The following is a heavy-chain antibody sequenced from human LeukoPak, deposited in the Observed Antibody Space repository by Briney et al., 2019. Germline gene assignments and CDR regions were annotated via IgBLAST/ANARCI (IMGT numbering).Heavy chain of an antibody. CDR2: IYYSGIT. D-gene: IGHD3-22*01. V-gene: IGHV4-31*03. J-gene: IGHJ4*02. CDR3: AREMYYYDSSGYYQSHFDY. Sequence: PSETLSLTCTVSGGSISSSGCYWSWLRQHPGKGLEWIGYIYYSGITYYNPSLKSRLAISVDTSTNQFSLKLSSVTVADTAVYYCAREMYYYDSSGYYQSHFDYWGQGTLVTVSS. CDR1: GGSISSSGCY.